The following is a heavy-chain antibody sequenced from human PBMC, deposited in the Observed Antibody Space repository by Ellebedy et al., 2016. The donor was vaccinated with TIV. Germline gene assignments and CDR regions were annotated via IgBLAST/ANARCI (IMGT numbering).Heavy chain of an antibody. V-gene: IGHV4-34*01. CDR1: GGSFSGFQ. D-gene: IGHD3-10*01. J-gene: IGHJ4*02. CDR2: IDHSGSA. Sequence: MPGGSLRLSCAVYGGSFSGFQWSWIRQSPGKGLEWIGDIDHSGSANYNLSLKSRVSISVDTSKSEVALKLTSVTAADTAVYYCAGSLTSRGGTVDYWGQGTRVTVSS. CDR3: AGSLTSRGGTVDY.